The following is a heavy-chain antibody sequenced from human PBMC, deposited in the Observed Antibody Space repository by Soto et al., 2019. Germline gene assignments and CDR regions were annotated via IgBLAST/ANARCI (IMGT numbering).Heavy chain of an antibody. V-gene: IGHV4-61*01. CDR1: GGSVSSGSYY. Sequence: QVQLQESGPGLVKPSETLSLTCSVSGGSVSSGSYYWSWIRQPPGKGLEWIGFVYYSGSTQYNPSLKSRVTISVDLSSNQFSLRLTSVTAADTAVYYCARDVPVGVGLPIYGVGQFDPWGQGTLVTVSS. CDR3: ARDVPVGVGLPIYGVGQFDP. D-gene: IGHD3-3*01. CDR2: VYYSGST. J-gene: IGHJ5*02.